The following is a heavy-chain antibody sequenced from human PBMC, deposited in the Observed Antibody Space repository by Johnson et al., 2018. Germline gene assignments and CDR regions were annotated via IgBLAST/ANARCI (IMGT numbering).Heavy chain of an antibody. CDR3: VHQRNNHGYYYYGMDV. Sequence: QVQLQESGGDVVQPGKSLRLSCAGSGFTFTTYGMHWVRQAPGKGLEWVAVLSSDGRNKYYTDSVKGRFTIPGDNSKNTLYLQMKTLRAEDTAVYYCVHQRNNHGYYYYGMDVGGQGTTFTVSS. V-gene: IGHV3-30*03. CDR2: LSSDGRNK. CDR1: GFTFTTYG. D-gene: IGHD1-14*01. J-gene: IGHJ6*02.